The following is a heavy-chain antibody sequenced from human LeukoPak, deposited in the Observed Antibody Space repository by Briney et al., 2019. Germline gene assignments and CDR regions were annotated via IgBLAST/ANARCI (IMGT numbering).Heavy chain of an antibody. CDR3: GRGHAMDV. Sequence: SQTLSLTCVISGDSVSSNSASWGWIRQSPSRGLEWLGRTYYRSKWYSDYAVSVKSRITINPDTSKNQFSLQLNSVTPEDTAVYYCGRGHAMDVWGQGTTVTVSS. J-gene: IGHJ6*02. V-gene: IGHV6-1*01. CDR1: GDSVSSNSAS. CDR2: TYYRSKWYS.